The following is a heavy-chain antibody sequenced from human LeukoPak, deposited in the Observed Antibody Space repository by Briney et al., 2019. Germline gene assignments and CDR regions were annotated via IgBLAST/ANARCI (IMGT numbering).Heavy chain of an antibody. CDR1: GFTFSSYA. Sequence: QPGGSLRLSCAASGFTFSSYAMSWVRQAPGKGLEWVSAISGSGGSTYYADSVKGRFTISRDNSRNTLYLQMNSLRAEDTAVYYCAKVLDLGRVPEGRQQLGYYFDYWGQGTLVTVSS. V-gene: IGHV3-23*01. CDR3: AKVLDLGRVPEGRQQLGYYFDY. J-gene: IGHJ4*02. CDR2: ISGSGGST. D-gene: IGHD6-13*01.